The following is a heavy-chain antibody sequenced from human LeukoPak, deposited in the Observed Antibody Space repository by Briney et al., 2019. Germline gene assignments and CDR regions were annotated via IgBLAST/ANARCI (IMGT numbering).Heavy chain of an antibody. D-gene: IGHD5-18*01. J-gene: IGHJ4*02. CDR2: IKQDGSEK. V-gene: IGHV3-7*01. CDR1: GFTFSSYW. CDR3: ARGGSYGPGDFDY. Sequence: GGSLRLFCAASGFTFSSYWMSWAPQAPGKGLEWVANIKQDGSEKYYVDSGKGRFTISRDNAKNSLYLQMNSLRAEDTAVYYCARGGSYGPGDFDYWGQGTLVTVSS.